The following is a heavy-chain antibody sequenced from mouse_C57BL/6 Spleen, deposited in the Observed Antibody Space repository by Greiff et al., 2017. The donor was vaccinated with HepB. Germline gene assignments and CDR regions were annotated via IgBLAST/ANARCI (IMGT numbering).Heavy chain of an antibody. CDR1: GYTFTSYW. J-gene: IGHJ4*01. V-gene: IGHV1-59*01. CDR2: IDPSDSYT. Sequence: QVQLQQPGAELVRPGTSVKLSCKASGYTFTSYWMHWVKQRPGQGLEWIGVIDPSDSYTNYNQKFKGKATLTVDTSSSTAYMQLSSLTSEDSAVYYCARSQLRLRAMDYWGQGTSVTVSS. CDR3: ARSQLRLRAMDY. D-gene: IGHD3-2*02.